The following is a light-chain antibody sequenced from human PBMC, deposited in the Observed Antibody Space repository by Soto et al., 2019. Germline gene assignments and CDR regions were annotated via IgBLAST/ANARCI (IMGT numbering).Light chain of an antibody. CDR3: QQYDNLRVT. Sequence: DIQMTQSPSSLSASVGDRVTITCQASQDSSNYLNWYQQKPGNAPKLLIYDASNLETGVPSRFSSSGSWTDFTFTISSLQPEDISTYYCQQYDNLRVTFGGGTKVEIK. CDR1: QDSSNY. CDR2: DAS. V-gene: IGKV1-33*01. J-gene: IGKJ4*01.